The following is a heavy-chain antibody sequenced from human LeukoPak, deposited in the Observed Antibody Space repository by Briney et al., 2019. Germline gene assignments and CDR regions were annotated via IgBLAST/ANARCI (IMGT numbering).Heavy chain of an antibody. CDR3: ARSLRSWFDP. CDR2: IYYSGST. CDR1: GGSTSSYY. J-gene: IGHJ5*02. Sequence: SETLSLTCTVSGGSTSSYYWSWIRQPPGKGLEWIGYIYYSGSTNYNPSLKSRVTISVDTSKNQFSLKLSSVTAADTAVYYCARSLRSWFDPWGQGTLVTVSS. V-gene: IGHV4-59*08. D-gene: IGHD3-3*01.